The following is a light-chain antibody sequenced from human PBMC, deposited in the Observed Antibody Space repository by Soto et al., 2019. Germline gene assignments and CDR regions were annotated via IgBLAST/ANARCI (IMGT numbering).Light chain of an antibody. V-gene: IGKV1-5*03. CDR3: QQYNNYGSST. CDR1: QSISAW. J-gene: IGKJ1*01. Sequence: DIQMTQSPSTLSASVGARVTITCRASQSISAWLAWYQQKPGKAPKLLIYKASSLESGVPSRFSGSGSGTDYTLTISSLQPDDVATYYYQQYNNYGSSTFGQGTKVDIK. CDR2: KAS.